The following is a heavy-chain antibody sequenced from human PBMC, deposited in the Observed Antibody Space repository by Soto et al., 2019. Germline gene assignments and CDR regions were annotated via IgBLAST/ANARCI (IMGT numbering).Heavy chain of an antibody. D-gene: IGHD2-15*01. Sequence: QVQLVQSGAEVKKPGSSVKVSCKASGGTFSSYAISWVRQAPGQGLEWMGGIIPIFGTANYAQKFQGRVTMTRDTSISTAYMELSRLRSDDTAVYYCARRPDHCSGGSCYSHYFDYWGQGTLVTVSS. J-gene: IGHJ4*02. CDR2: IIPIFGTA. V-gene: IGHV1-69*06. CDR1: GGTFSSYA. CDR3: ARRPDHCSGGSCYSHYFDY.